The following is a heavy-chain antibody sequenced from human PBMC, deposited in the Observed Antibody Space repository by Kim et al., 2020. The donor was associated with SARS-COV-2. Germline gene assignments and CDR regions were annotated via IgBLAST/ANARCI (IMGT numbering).Heavy chain of an antibody. CDR1: GDTFTKYT. Sequence: ASVKVSCKASGDTFTKYTIHWVRQAPGQSLEWMGWINAANGNTRYSQNFQGRVTISRDTSATTAYMELNSLRSEDTAVYYCATLMGPHNVFDIWGQGTMVTVSS. CDR2: INAANGNT. V-gene: IGHV1-3*01. J-gene: IGHJ3*02. D-gene: IGHD1-26*01. CDR3: ATLMGPHNVFDI.